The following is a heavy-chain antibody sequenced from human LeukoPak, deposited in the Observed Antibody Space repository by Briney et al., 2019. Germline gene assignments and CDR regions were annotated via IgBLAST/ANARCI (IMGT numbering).Heavy chain of an antibody. CDR3: ARVGGRGSIGGDC. CDR2: IRSDGSYT. V-gene: IGHV3-74*03. J-gene: IGHJ4*02. CDR1: GFAFSTYW. Sequence: GVSLRLSCAASGFAFSTYWMHWVRQAPGKGLVWVSRIRSDGSYTTYADFVKGRFTVSRDNAKNTLYLQMRSLRADDTAMYFCARVGGRGSIGGDCWGQGTLVTVCS. D-gene: IGHD3-10*01.